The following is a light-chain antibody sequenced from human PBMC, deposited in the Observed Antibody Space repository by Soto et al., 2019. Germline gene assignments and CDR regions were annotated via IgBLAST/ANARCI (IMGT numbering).Light chain of an antibody. CDR1: GSSIGTNT. CDR3: AAWDGSLNNVL. J-gene: IGLJ2*01. V-gene: IGLV1-44*01. Sequence: QSVLTQPPSASGTPGQRVTISCSGSGSSIGTNTVNWYRQLPGTAPKLLIYGDNQRPSGVPDRFSGSKSGTSASLAISGLKAADEADYYCAAWDGSLNNVLFGGGTTLTVL. CDR2: GDN.